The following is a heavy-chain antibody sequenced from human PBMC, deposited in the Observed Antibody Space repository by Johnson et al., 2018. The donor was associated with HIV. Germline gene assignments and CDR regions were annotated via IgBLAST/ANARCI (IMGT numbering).Heavy chain of an antibody. V-gene: IGHV3-23*04. J-gene: IGHJ3*02. Sequence: VQLVESGGGLVQPGGSLRLSCAASGFTFSSYAMSWVRQAPGKGLEWVSAISGSGGSTYYADSVKGRFTISRDHSKNTLYLQMNSLRAEDTAVYYCAGAYCGGDCYFESADDAFAIWGQGTMVTVPS. CDR3: AGAYCGGDCYFESADDAFAI. D-gene: IGHD2-21*02. CDR1: GFTFSSYA. CDR2: ISGSGGST.